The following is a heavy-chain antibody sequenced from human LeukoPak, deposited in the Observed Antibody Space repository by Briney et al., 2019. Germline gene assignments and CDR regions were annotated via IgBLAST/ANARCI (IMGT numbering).Heavy chain of an antibody. J-gene: IGHJ4*02. CDR1: GFTFSSYA. D-gene: IGHD6-19*01. V-gene: IGHV3-33*01. Sequence: PGGSLRLSCAASGFTFSSYAMHWVRQAPGKGLKGVAVIWYDGSNKYYADSVKGRFTISRDNSKNTLYLQMNSLRAEDTAVYYCARRYSSGWYYFDYWGQGTLVTVSS. CDR2: IWYDGSNK. CDR3: ARRYSSGWYYFDY.